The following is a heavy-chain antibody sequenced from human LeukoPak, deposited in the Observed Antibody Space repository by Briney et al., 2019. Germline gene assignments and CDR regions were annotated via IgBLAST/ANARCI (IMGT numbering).Heavy chain of an antibody. CDR2: IYYSGST. CDR1: GGSISSYY. Sequence: SETLSLTCTVSGGSISSYYWSWIRQPPGKGLEWIGYIYYSGSTNYNPSLKSRVTISVDTSKNQFSLKLSSVTAADTAVYYCARQHYYYGMDVWGQGTTVTVSS. CDR3: ARQHYYYGMDV. V-gene: IGHV4-59*08. J-gene: IGHJ6*02.